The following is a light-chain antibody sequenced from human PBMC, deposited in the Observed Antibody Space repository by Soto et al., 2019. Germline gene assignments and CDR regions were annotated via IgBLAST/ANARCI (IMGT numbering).Light chain of an antibody. CDR2: DAS. CDR1: QSVSSY. V-gene: IGKV3-11*01. CDR3: QQGSNWPPGLT. Sequence: EIVLTQSSATLSLSPGERATLSCRASQSVSSYLAWYQQKPGQAPRLLIYDASNRATGIPARFSGSGSGTDFTLTISSLEPEDFAVYYCQQGSNWPPGLTFGGGTKVEIK. J-gene: IGKJ4*01.